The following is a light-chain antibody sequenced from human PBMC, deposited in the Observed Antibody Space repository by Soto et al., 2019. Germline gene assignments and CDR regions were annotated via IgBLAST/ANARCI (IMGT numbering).Light chain of an antibody. V-gene: IGKV1-39*01. CDR3: QQSYSTPFT. CDR2: AAS. Sequence: DIQMTQSPSSLSASVGDRVTITCRARQSISSYLNWYQQKPAKAPKPLIYAASSLQSGVPSRFGGSGSGTDFTLTISSLQTEDFATYYCQQSYSTPFTFGQGTRLEIK. J-gene: IGKJ5*01. CDR1: QSISSY.